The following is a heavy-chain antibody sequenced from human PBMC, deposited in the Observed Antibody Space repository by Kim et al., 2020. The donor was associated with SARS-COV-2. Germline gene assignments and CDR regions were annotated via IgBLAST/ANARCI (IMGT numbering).Heavy chain of an antibody. D-gene: IGHD3-10*01. Sequence: ASVKVSCKASGYTFTSYDINWVRQATGQGLEWMGWMNPNSGNTGYAQKFQGRVTMTRNTSISTAYMELSSLRPEDTAVYYCARVMWFGANWYFDLWGRGTLVTVSS. CDR2: MNPNSGNT. CDR3: ARVMWFGANWYFDL. J-gene: IGHJ2*01. CDR1: GYTFTSYD. V-gene: IGHV1-8*01.